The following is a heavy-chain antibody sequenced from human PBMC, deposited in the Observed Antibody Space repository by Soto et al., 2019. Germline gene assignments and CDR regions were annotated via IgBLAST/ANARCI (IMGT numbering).Heavy chain of an antibody. Sequence: SETLFLTSTVSGGSLNSAGYYWTWLLQHPAQGLEWIGHIYYGGSAYYNPSLKSRVTISVDTSKNRFSLKLSSVTAADTAVYYCARAPHYYDSSGYSHENWFDPWGQGTLVTVSS. D-gene: IGHD3-22*01. CDR2: IYYGGSA. V-gene: IGHV4-31*02. CDR1: GGSLNSAGYY. J-gene: IGHJ5*02. CDR3: ARAPHYYDSSGYSHENWFDP.